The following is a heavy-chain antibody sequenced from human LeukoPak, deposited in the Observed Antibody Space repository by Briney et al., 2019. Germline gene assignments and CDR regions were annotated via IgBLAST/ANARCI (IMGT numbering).Heavy chain of an antibody. J-gene: IGHJ5*02. D-gene: IGHD2-15*01. CDR2: IRSKAYGGTT. CDR3: TRDGRYCSGGSCYGIWFDP. V-gene: IGHV3-49*03. CDR1: GFTFGDYA. Sequence: GSLRLSCTASGFTFGDYAMSWFRQAPGKGLEWVGFIRSKAYGGTTEYAASVKGRFTISRDDSKSIAYLQMNSLKTEDTAVYYCTRDGRYCSGGSCYGIWFDPWGQGTLVTVSP.